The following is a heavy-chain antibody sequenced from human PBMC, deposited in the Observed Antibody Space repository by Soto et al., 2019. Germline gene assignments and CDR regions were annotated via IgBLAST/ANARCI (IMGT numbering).Heavy chain of an antibody. CDR1: GGSFSGYY. CDR3: ARGITIFGVVTDAPYYYMDV. CDR2: INHSGST. V-gene: IGHV4-34*01. D-gene: IGHD3-3*01. Sequence: QVQLQQWGAGLLKPPETLSLTCAVYGGSFSGYYWSWIRQPPGKGLEWIGEINHSGSTNYNPSLKSRVTISVDTSKNQFSLKLSSVTAADTAVYYCARGITIFGVVTDAPYYYMDVWGKGTTVTVSS. J-gene: IGHJ6*03.